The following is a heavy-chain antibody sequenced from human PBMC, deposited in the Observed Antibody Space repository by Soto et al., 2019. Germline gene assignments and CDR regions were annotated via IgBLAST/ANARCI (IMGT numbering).Heavy chain of an antibody. CDR1: GFTFSSYS. CDR2: ISSSSSYI. Sequence: EVQLVESGGGLVKPGGSLRLSCAASGFTFSSYSMNWVRQAPGKGLEWVSSISSSSSYIYYADSVKGRFTISRDNAKNSLYPQMNSLRAEDTAVYYCARDFPGYCSSTSCSRAFDIWGQGTMVTVSS. D-gene: IGHD2-2*01. V-gene: IGHV3-21*01. CDR3: ARDFPGYCSSTSCSRAFDI. J-gene: IGHJ3*02.